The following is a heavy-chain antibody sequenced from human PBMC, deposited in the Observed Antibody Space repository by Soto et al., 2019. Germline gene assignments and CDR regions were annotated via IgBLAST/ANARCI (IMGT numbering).Heavy chain of an antibody. CDR1: GFTLSGYA. CDR2: ISSNGVGT. CDR3: ARRARPDFYYMDV. V-gene: IGHV3-64*01. D-gene: IGHD6-6*01. Sequence: EVQLAESGGGLAQPGGSPRLSCAASGFTLSGYAMDWVRQAPGKGLEYVSGISSNGVGTYYANSVQGRVTISRDNSKNAVYLQMGSLRPEDMAVYYCARRARPDFYYMDVWGKGTTVTVSS. J-gene: IGHJ6*03.